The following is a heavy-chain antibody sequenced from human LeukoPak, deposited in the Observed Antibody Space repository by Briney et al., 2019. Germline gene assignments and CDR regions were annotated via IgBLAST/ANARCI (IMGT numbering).Heavy chain of an antibody. V-gene: IGHV3-15*01. D-gene: IGHD3-16*02. J-gene: IGHJ4*02. CDR3: TTDYVWGTYRYFDY. Sequence: GGSLRLSCAASGFTFNNAWMSWVRQAPGKGLEWVGCIKSKTHGGTTDYAAPVKGRFTISRDDSKNTLYLQMNSLKTEDTAVYYCTTDYVWGTYRYFDYWGQGTLVTVSS. CDR2: IKSKTHGGTT. CDR1: GFTFNNAW.